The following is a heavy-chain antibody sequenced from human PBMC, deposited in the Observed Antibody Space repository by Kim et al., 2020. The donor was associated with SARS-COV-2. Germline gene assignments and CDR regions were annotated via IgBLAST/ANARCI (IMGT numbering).Heavy chain of an antibody. Sequence: GGSLRLSCAVSGFTVSSNYMSWVRQAPGKGLEWVSMIYRGDRTYYADSVKGRFTISRDNSKNTLFLQMNSLRAEDTAMYYCAKERARYNYGTIDYWGQGTLVTVSS. D-gene: IGHD5-18*01. J-gene: IGHJ4*02. CDR2: IYRGDRT. CDR3: AKERARYNYGTIDY. V-gene: IGHV3-66*01. CDR1: GFTVSSNY.